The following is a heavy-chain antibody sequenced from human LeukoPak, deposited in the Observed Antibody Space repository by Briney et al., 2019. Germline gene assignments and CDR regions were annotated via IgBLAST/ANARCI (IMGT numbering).Heavy chain of an antibody. CDR3: ARAIMITFGGVIDIDAFDI. CDR1: GASITIGAESYH. V-gene: IGHV4-39*07. D-gene: IGHD3-16*02. Sequence: SETLSLTCTVSGASITIGAESYHWGWIRQPPGKGLEWIGTIYYTGISYYNPSLESRVTSSLATSKNQFSLKLSSVTAADTAVYYCARAIMITFGGVIDIDAFDIWGQGTMVTVSS. CDR2: IYYTGIS. J-gene: IGHJ3*02.